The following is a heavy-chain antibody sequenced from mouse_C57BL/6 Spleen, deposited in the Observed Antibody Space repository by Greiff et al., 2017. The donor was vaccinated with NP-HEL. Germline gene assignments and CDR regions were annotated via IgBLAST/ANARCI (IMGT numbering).Heavy chain of an antibody. CDR2: IWSGGST. CDR1: GFSLTSYG. Sequence: QVQLKESGPGLVQPSQSLSITCTVSGFSLTSYGVHWVRQSPGKGLEWLGVIWSGGSTDYNAAFISRLSISKDNSKSQVFFKMNSLQADDTAIYYCARERSTTVVADYAMDYWGQGTSVTVSS. D-gene: IGHD1-1*01. CDR3: ARERSTTVVADYAMDY. J-gene: IGHJ4*01. V-gene: IGHV2-2*01.